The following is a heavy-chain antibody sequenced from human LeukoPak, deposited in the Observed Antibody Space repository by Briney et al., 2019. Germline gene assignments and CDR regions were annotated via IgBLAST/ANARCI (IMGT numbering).Heavy chain of an antibody. CDR2: INHSGST. J-gene: IGHJ3*02. CDR3: ARSRRTTPRTDAFDI. V-gene: IGHV4-34*01. Sequence: SETLSLTCAVYAGSFSGYYWSWIRQPPGKGLEWIGEINHSGSTNYNPSLKSRVTISVDTSKNQFSLKLSSVTAADTAVYYCARSRRTTPRTDAFDIWGQGTMVTVSS. D-gene: IGHD1-7*01. CDR1: AGSFSGYY.